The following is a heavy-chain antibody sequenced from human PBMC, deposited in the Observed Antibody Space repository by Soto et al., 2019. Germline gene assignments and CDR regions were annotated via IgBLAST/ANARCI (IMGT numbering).Heavy chain of an antibody. J-gene: IGHJ4*02. V-gene: IGHV2-5*02. CDR2: IYWDDDK. Sequence: QITLKESGPTLVKPTQTLTLTCTFSGFSLSTSGVGVGWIRQPPGKALEWLALIYWDDDKRYSPSLKSRLTIIKLTHXNQVVLTMTNMDPVDTATYYCAHSPQKPHGPDFDYWGQGTLVTVSS. CDR3: AHSPQKPHGPDFDY. CDR1: GFSLSTSGVG.